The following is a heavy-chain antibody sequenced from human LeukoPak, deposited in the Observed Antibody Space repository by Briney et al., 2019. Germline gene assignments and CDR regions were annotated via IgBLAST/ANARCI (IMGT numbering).Heavy chain of an antibody. CDR2: INHSGST. D-gene: IGHD2-15*01. V-gene: IGHV4-38-2*02. Sequence: NPSETLSLTCTVSGYSISSGYYWGWIRQPPGKGLEWIGEINHSGSTNYNPSLKSRVTISVDTSKNQFSLKLSSVTAADTAVYYCARHRCSGGSCYPMNWFDPWGQGTLVTVSS. J-gene: IGHJ5*02. CDR3: ARHRCSGGSCYPMNWFDP. CDR1: GYSISSGYY.